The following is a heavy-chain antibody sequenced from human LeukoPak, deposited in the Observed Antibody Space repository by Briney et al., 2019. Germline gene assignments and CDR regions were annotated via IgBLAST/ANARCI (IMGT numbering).Heavy chain of an antibody. CDR2: INPNSGGT. V-gene: IGHV1-2*02. CDR3: TMTSPAGYNLVGAFDT. CDR1: GYTFTGYY. J-gene: IGHJ3*02. D-gene: IGHD5-24*01. Sequence: ASVKVSRKASGYTFTGYYMHWVRQAPGQGLEWMGWINPNSGGTNYAQKFQGRVTMTRDTSISTAYMELSRLTYEDTAVYYCTMTSPAGYNLVGAFDTWGQGTKVTVSS.